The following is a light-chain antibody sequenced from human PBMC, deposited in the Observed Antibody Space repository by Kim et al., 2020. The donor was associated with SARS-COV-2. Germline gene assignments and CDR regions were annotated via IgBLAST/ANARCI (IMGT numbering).Light chain of an antibody. J-gene: IGLJ1*01. CDR3: QSYDTKNCV. CDR1: RCRIARSY. CDR2: EDN. Sequence: GKAGAIPCTRRRCRIARSYVQWYRPRPGSSPTTVIYEDNQRPSGVPDRFSGSIDSSSNSATLTISGLKTEDEADYYCQSYDTKNCVFGTGTKVTVL. V-gene: IGLV6-57*01.